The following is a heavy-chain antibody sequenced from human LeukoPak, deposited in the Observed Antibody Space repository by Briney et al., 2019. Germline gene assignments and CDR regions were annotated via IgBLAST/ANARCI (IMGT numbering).Heavy chain of an antibody. J-gene: IGHJ5*02. V-gene: IGHV3-21*01. CDR3: ARDRGARGRGLA. CDR2: IGPSSGDI. CDR1: GFTFRIYS. D-gene: IGHD3-10*01. Sequence: GGSLRLSCAPSGFTFRIYSMNWVRQAPGRGLEWVSSIGPSSGDIYYADSVKGRFTISRDNDKNSLYLQMNSLRAEDTAVYYCARDRGARGRGLAWGQGTQVTVSS.